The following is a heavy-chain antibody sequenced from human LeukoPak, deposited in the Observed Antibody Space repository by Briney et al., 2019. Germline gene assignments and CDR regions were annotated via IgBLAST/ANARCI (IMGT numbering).Heavy chain of an antibody. CDR2: TYYRSKWYN. D-gene: IGHD1-26*01. V-gene: IGHV6-1*01. Sequence: PSQTLSLTCAISGDSVSSNSAAWNWIRQSPWRGLEWLGRTYYRSKWYNGYAASVKSRITINPDTSKNQFSLQLNSVTPEDTAVYYCARGKGGMIDNWGQGILVTVSS. CDR3: ARGKGGMIDN. J-gene: IGHJ4*02. CDR1: GDSVSSNSAA.